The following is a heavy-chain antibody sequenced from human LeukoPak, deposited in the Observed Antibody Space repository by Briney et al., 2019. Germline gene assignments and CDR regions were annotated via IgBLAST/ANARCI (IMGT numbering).Heavy chain of an antibody. V-gene: IGHV3-23*01. J-gene: IGHJ5*02. D-gene: IGHD2-2*01. CDR1: GFTFSSYA. CDR3: AKDRVVVVPAAINWFDP. Sequence: GGSLRLSCAASGFTFSSYAMSWVRQAPGKGLEWVSAISGSGGSTYYADSVKGRFTISRDNSKNTLYLQMNSLRAEDTAVYYCAKDRVVVVPAAINWFDPWGQGTLVTVSS. CDR2: ISGSGGST.